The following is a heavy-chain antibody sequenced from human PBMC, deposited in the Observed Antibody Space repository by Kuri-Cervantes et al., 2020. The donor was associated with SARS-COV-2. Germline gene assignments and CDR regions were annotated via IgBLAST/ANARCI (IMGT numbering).Heavy chain of an antibody. CDR2: INTNTGNP. J-gene: IGHJ6*02. CDR3: ARHVESGWTPLGYSDMDV. Sequence: ASVKVSCKASGYTFTNFALNWVRQAPGQGLEWMGWINTNTGNPTYAQGFTGRFVFSLDTSVSTAYLQISSLKAEDTAVYFCARHVESGWTPLGYSDMDVWGQGTRVTVSS. CDR1: GYTFTNFA. V-gene: IGHV7-4-1*02. D-gene: IGHD6-19*01.